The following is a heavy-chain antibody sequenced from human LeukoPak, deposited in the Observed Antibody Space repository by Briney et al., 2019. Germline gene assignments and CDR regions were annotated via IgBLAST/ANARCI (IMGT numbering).Heavy chain of an antibody. CDR2: ISSSSSYI. Sequence: GGSLRLSCAASGFTFSSYSMNWVRQAPGKGLEWVSSISSSSSYIYYADSVKGRFTISRDNAKNSLYLQMNSLRAEDTAVYYCAKDLSVVVVAAIFDYWGQGTLVTVSS. D-gene: IGHD2-15*01. CDR1: GFTFSSYS. J-gene: IGHJ4*02. V-gene: IGHV3-21*01. CDR3: AKDLSVVVVAAIFDY.